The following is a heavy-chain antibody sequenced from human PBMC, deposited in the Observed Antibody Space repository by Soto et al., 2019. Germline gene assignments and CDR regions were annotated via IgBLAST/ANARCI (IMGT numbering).Heavy chain of an antibody. J-gene: IGHJ4*02. CDR1: GGSISSGGYS. V-gene: IGHV4-30-2*01. D-gene: IGHD3-16*01. CDR3: ARGRGTRHFDY. CDR2: IYHSGST. Sequence: SETLSLTCAVSGGSISSGGYSWSWIRQPPGKGLEWIGYIYHSGSTYYNPSLKSRVTISVDRSKNQFSLKLSSVTAADTAVYYCARGRGTRHFDYWGQGTLVTVSS.